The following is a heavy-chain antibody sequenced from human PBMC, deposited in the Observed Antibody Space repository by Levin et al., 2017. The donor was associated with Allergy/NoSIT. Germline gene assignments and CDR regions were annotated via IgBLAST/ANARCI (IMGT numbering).Heavy chain of an antibody. CDR2: ISSSSSYI. V-gene: IGHV3-21*01. J-gene: IGHJ6*02. Sequence: TGGSLRLSCAASGFTFSSYSMNWVRQAPGKGLEWVSSISSSSSYIYYADSVKGRFTISRDNAKNSLYLQMNSLRAEDTAVYYCARDCYGSGSYPHPVTSPDYYDYGMDVWGQGTTVTVSS. CDR3: ARDCYGSGSYPHPVTSPDYYDYGMDV. CDR1: GFTFSSYS. D-gene: IGHD3-10*01.